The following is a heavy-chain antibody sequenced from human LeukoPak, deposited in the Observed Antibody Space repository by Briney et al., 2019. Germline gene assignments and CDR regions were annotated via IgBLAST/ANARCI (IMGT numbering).Heavy chain of an antibody. CDR1: GLTFSNYG. CDR2: ISSTGGTT. Sequence: GGSLRLSCVASGLTFSNYGISWVRQAPGKGLEWVSAISSTGGTTYYADSVKGHFTISRDNSKNTLYLQMNSLRAEDTAVYYCARDLGSGEEWGQGTLVTVSS. J-gene: IGHJ4*02. CDR3: ARDLGSGEE. V-gene: IGHV3-23*01. D-gene: IGHD6-19*01.